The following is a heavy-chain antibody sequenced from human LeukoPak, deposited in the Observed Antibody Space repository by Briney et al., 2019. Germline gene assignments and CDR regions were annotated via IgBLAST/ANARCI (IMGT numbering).Heavy chain of an antibody. CDR1: GGSVGSDSYY. J-gene: IGHJ6*03. CDR3: ARETAMVRGVNAFYYHMDV. V-gene: IGHV4-61*02. D-gene: IGHD3-10*01. Sequence: SETLSLTCTVSGGSVGSDSYYWSWIRQPAGKGLEWIGRIQNNGRTNKKPSFWSRVTISVDTSKTQFSLNMTSVTAADTAVYYRARETAMVRGVNAFYYHMDVWGKGTTVTVSS. CDR2: IQNNGRT.